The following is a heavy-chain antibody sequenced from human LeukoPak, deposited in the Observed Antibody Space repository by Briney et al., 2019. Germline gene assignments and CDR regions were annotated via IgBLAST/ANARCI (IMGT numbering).Heavy chain of an antibody. D-gene: IGHD2-15*01. CDR1: GFTFSSYA. CDR2: ISGSGGST. CDR3: AKDGARYCRGCSCYIHFDY. J-gene: IGHJ4*02. Sequence: GRSLRLSCAASGFTFSSYAMSWVRQAPGKGLEWVSAISGSGGSTYYADSVKGRFTISRDNSKNTLYLQMNSLRAEDTAVYYCAKDGARYCRGCSCYIHFDYWGEGTLVTVSS. V-gene: IGHV3-23*01.